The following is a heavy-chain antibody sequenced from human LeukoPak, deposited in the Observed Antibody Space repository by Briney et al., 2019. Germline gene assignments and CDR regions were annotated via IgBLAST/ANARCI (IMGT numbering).Heavy chain of an antibody. D-gene: IGHD4-17*01. CDR2: IYYSGST. CDR1: GGSISSGDYY. CDR3: ARVDYGDFNWFDP. V-gene: IGHV4-30-4*01. Sequence: PSETLSLTCTVSGGSISSGDYYWSWIRQPPGKGLEWIGYIYYSGSTYYNPSLKSRVTISVDTSKNQFSLKLSSVTAADTAVYYCARVDYGDFNWFDPWGQGTLVTVSS. J-gene: IGHJ5*02.